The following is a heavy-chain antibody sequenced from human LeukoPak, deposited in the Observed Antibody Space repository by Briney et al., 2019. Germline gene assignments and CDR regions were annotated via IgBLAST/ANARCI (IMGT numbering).Heavy chain of an antibody. D-gene: IGHD5-18*01. CDR2: IKQDGSEK. V-gene: IGHV3-7*01. J-gene: IGHJ4*02. CDR1: GFTFSSYW. CDR3: ARDTAMVEYDY. Sequence: GGSLRLSCAASGFTFSSYWMSWVRQAPGKGLEWVANIKQDGSEKYYVDPVKGRFTISRDNAKNSLYLQMNSLRAEDTAVYYCARDTAMVEYDYWGQGTLVTVSS.